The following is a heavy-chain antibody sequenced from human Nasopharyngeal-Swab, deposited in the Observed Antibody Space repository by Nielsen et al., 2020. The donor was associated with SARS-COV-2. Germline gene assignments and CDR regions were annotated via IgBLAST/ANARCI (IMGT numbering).Heavy chain of an antibody. V-gene: IGHV4-59*01. Sequence: SETLSLTCTVSGGSTSSYYWSWIRQPPGKGLEWIGYIYYSGSTNYNPSLKSRVTIPVDTSKNQFSLKLSSVTAADTAVYYCAREDSSGYYYFDYWGQGTLVTVSS. D-gene: IGHD3-22*01. J-gene: IGHJ4*02. CDR1: GGSTSSYY. CDR3: AREDSSGYYYFDY. CDR2: IYYSGST.